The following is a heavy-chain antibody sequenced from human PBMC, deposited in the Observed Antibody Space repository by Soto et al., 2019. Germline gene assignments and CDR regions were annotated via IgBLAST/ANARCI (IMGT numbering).Heavy chain of an antibody. Sequence: GGSLRLSCAASGFTFSSYAMHWVRQAPGKGLEWVAVISYDGSNKYYADSVKGRFTISRDNSKNTLYLQMNSLRAEDTAVYYCARDLEYGDYYVPYYYSYGMDVWGQGTTVTLSS. CDR3: ARDLEYGDYYVPYYYSYGMDV. J-gene: IGHJ6*02. CDR1: GFTFSSYA. D-gene: IGHD4-17*01. V-gene: IGHV3-30-3*01. CDR2: ISYDGSNK.